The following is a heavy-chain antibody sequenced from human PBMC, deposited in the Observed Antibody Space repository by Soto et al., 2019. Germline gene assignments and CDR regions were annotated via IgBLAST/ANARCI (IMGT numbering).Heavy chain of an antibody. J-gene: IGHJ4*02. Sequence: QVQLVQSGAEEKKPGASVKVSCKASGYTFTSYAMHWVRQAPGQRLEWMVWINAGNGNRKYSQKFQGRVTITRDTSATTAYMELSSLRPEDTAVYYCARDVAAADYWGQGTLVTVSS. D-gene: IGHD6-13*01. CDR2: INAGNGNR. CDR1: GYTFTSYA. V-gene: IGHV1-3*05. CDR3: ARDVAAADY.